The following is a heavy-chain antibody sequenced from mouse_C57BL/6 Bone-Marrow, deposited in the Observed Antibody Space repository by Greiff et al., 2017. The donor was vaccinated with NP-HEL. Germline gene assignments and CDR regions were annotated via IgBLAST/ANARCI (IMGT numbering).Heavy chain of an antibody. CDR1: GYTFTDYE. CDR2: IDPETGGT. J-gene: IGHJ1*03. V-gene: IGHV1-15*01. Sequence: VKLVESGAELVRPGASVTLSCKASGYTFTDYEMHWVKQTPVHGLEWIGAIDPETGGTAYNQKFKGKAILTADKSSSTAYMELRSLTSEDSAVYYCTRLPYWYFDVWGTGTTVTVSS. CDR3: TRLPYWYFDV.